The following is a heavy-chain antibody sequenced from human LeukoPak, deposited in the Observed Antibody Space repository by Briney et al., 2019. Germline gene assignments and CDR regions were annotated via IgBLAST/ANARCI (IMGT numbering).Heavy chain of an antibody. CDR2: INPNSGGT. D-gene: IGHD1-26*01. CDR3: ARVWELLGIDY. Sequence: ASVKVSCKASGCTFTGYYMHWVRQAPGQGLEWMGRINPNSGGTNYAQKFQGRVTMTRDTSISTAYMELSRLRSDDTAVYYCARVWELLGIDYWGQGTLVTVFS. V-gene: IGHV1-2*06. J-gene: IGHJ4*02. CDR1: GCTFTGYY.